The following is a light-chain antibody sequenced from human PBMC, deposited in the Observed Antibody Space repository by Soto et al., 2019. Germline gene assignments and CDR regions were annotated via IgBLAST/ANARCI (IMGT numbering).Light chain of an antibody. CDR3: QGYRT. V-gene: IGKV1-39*01. CDR2: DAS. CDR1: QRISTY. J-gene: IGKJ1*01. Sequence: DIQMTQSPSSLSASVGDRVTITCRASQRISTYLNWYQQKPGKAPKFLIYDASNLQSGVPSRFSGSGSGTEFTLTIRSLQHDDFATYYCQGYRTFGQGTKVDIK.